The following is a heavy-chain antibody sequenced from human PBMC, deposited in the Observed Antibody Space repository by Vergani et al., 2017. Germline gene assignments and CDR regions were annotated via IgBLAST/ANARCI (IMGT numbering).Heavy chain of an antibody. V-gene: IGHV1-69*18. CDR1: GFTFSSYA. D-gene: IGHD2-2*01. Sequence: VQLVESGGGLVKPGGSLRLSCAASGFTFSSYAISWVRQAPGQGLEWMGRIIPIFGTANYAQKFQGRVTITADESTSTAYMELSSLRSEDTAVYYCARDGTYCSSTSCSRIFDYWGQGTLVTVSS. J-gene: IGHJ4*02. CDR3: ARDGTYCSSTSCSRIFDY. CDR2: IIPIFGTA.